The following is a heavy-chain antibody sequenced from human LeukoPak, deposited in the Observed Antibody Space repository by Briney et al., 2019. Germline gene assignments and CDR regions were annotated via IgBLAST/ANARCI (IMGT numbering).Heavy chain of an antibody. CDR1: GGSISSYY. J-gene: IGHJ3*02. CDR3: ARHSAHSSTNDAFDI. Sequence: SETLSLTCTVSGGSISSYYWSWIRQPPGKGLEWIGYIYYSGTTNYSPSLKSRVTISEDTSKNQFSLKLTSLTAADTAVYYCARHSAHSSTNDAFDIWGQGTLVTVSS. D-gene: IGHD6-13*01. V-gene: IGHV4-59*01. CDR2: IYYSGTT.